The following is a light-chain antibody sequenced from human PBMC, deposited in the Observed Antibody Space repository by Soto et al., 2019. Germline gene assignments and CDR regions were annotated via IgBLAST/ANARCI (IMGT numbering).Light chain of an antibody. Sequence: SYELTQPPSVSVAPGKTARITCGGNNIGSKSVHWYQQKPGQAPVLVIYYDSDRPSGIPERFSGSNSGNTATLTISRVEAGDEADYYCQVWDRSRGRDVVFGGGTKLTVL. CDR2: YDS. CDR3: QVWDRSRGRDVV. V-gene: IGLV3-21*04. J-gene: IGLJ2*01. CDR1: NIGSKS.